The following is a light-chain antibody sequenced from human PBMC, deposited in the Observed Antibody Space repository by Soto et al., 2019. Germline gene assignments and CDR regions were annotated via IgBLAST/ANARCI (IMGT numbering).Light chain of an antibody. Sequence: EIVMTQSPATLSVSPGERATLSRRASQRISNSYLAWYQQKPGQAPRLLLYDASSRATGIPDRVSGSGSGTDFTLTISRLEPEDFAVYYCQQYARPPYAFGQGTKVDIK. V-gene: IGKV3-20*01. J-gene: IGKJ2*01. CDR1: QRISNSY. CDR2: DAS. CDR3: QQYARPPYA.